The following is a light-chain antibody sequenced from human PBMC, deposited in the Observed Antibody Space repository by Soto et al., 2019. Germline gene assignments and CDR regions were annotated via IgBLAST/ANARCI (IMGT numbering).Light chain of an antibody. J-gene: IGKJ3*01. CDR3: QQRSNWPPFT. V-gene: IGKV3-11*01. CDR2: DAS. Sequence: EIVLTQSPATLSLSPGERATLSCRASQSVSSYLAWYQQKPGQAPRLLIYDASNMATGIPARFSGSGSGTDFTLTIISLETEDCAVYYCQQRSNWPPFTFGPGTKVDIK. CDR1: QSVSSY.